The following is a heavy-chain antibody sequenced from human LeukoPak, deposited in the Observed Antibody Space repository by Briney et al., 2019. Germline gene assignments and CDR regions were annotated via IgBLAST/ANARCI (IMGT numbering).Heavy chain of an antibody. CDR1: GYTFTGYD. J-gene: IGHJ4*02. V-gene: IGHV1-2*02. CDR2: INPNSGGT. CDR3: ARDRRVKGVTPDY. Sequence: GASVKVSCKASGYTFTGYDMHWVRQAPGQGLEWMGWINPNSGGTNYAQKFQGRVTMTRDTSISTAYMELSRLRSDDTAVYYCARDRRVKGVTPDYWGQGTLVTVSS. D-gene: IGHD3-10*01.